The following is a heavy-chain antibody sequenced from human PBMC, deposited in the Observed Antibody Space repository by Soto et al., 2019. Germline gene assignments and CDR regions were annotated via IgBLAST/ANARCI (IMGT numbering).Heavy chain of an antibody. D-gene: IGHD2-15*01. Sequence: GGSLRLSCTASGFTFGDYAMSWFRQAPGKGLEWVGFIRSKAYGGTTEYAASVKGRFTISRDDSKSIAYLQMNSLKTEDTAVYYCTRAGYCSGGSCYSVWYFQHWGQGTLVTVSS. CDR1: GFTFGDYA. J-gene: IGHJ1*01. CDR2: IRSKAYGGTT. V-gene: IGHV3-49*03. CDR3: TRAGYCSGGSCYSVWYFQH.